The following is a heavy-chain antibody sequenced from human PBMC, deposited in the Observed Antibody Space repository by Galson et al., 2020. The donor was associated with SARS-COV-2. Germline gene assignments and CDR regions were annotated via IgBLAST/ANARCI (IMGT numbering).Heavy chain of an antibody. V-gene: IGHV6-1*01. D-gene: IGHD1-26*01. CDR3: ARDWEASQNIVIHYYYGMDV. J-gene: IGHJ6*02. CDR1: GDSVSSNSAA. CDR2: TYHRSKWYN. Sequence: SQTLSLTCAISGDSVSSNSAAWNWIRQSPSRGLKWLGRTYHRSKWYNDYAVSVKSRITINPDTSKNQFSLQLNSVTPEDMAVYYCARDWEASQNIVIHYYYGMDVWGQGTTVTVSS.